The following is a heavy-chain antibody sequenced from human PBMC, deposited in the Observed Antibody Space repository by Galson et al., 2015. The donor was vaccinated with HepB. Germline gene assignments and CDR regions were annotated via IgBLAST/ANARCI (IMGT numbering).Heavy chain of an antibody. D-gene: IGHD1-26*01. CDR3: ASRGSYHLDEWELQVPVAY. CDR2: FDPDDGDT. Sequence: SVKVSCKVSGYTLTELSMHWVRQAPGQGLEWMGGFDPDDGDTIYAQKLQGRVTMTEDTSTDTAYMELSSLRSEDTAVYYCASRGSYHLDEWELQVPVAYVGQGTLCTVAS. V-gene: IGHV1-24*01. J-gene: IGHJ4*02. CDR1: GYTLTELS.